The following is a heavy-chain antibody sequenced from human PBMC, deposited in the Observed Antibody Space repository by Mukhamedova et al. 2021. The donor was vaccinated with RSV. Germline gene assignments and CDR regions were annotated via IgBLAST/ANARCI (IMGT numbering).Heavy chain of an antibody. CDR3: AGQQGRDAFDI. V-gene: IGHV3-30*14. D-gene: IGHD6-13*01. Sequence: YADSVKGRFTISRDNSKNTLYLQMNSLRAEDTAVYYCAGQQGRDAFDIWGQGTMVTVSS. J-gene: IGHJ3*02.